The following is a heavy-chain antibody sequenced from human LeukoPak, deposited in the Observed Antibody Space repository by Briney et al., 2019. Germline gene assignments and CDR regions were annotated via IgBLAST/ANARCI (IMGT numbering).Heavy chain of an antibody. CDR3: AKDRRVTYYYDSSGLPAGY. J-gene: IGHJ4*02. D-gene: IGHD3-22*01. CDR1: GFTFSSYA. Sequence: GGSLRLSCAASGFTFSSYAMHWVRQAPGKGLEWVAVISYDGSNKYYADSVKGRFTISRDNSKNTLYLQMNSLRAEDTAVYYCAKDRRVTYYYDSSGLPAGYWGQGTLVTVSS. V-gene: IGHV3-30-3*01. CDR2: ISYDGSNK.